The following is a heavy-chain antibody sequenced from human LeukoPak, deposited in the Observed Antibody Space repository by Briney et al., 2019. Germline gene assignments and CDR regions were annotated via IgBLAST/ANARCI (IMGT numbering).Heavy chain of an antibody. CDR1: GGSISSGGYY. Sequence: SETLSLTCTVSGGSISSGGYYWSWIRQHPGKGLEWIGYIYYSGSTYYNPSLKSRVTISVDTSNNQFSLKLSSVTAADTAVYYCARDSSGGSMGRAFDIWGQGTMVTVSS. J-gene: IGHJ3*02. CDR3: ARDSSGGSMGRAFDI. V-gene: IGHV4-31*03. D-gene: IGHD2-15*01. CDR2: IYYSGST.